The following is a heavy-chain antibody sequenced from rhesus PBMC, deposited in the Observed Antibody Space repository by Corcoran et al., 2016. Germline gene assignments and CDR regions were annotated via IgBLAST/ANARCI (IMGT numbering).Heavy chain of an antibody. D-gene: IGHD4-29*01. V-gene: IGHV3-30*02. J-gene: IGHJ4*01. CDR2: IKKKIDSETA. Sequence: EVQLVESGGGLVQPGGSLRLSCAASGFTVSDSWMSWVRQVQGRGLEWVARIKKKIDSETADYAASVKGRFTISRAASKNTLYLQMNSLKIEDTAVYYCTSATAVARGFDYWGQGVLVTVSS. CDR3: TSATAVARGFDY. CDR1: GFTVSDSW.